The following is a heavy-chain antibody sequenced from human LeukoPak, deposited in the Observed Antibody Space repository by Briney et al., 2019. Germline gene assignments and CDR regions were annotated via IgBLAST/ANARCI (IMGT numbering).Heavy chain of an antibody. CDR2: ISSSSSYI. V-gene: IGHV3-21*01. CDR3: ARESYEYYDFWSGYYQAAYFDY. D-gene: IGHD3-3*01. Sequence: KPGGSLRLSCAASGFTFSSYSMNWVRQAPGKGLEWVSSISSSSSYIYYADSVKGRFTISRDNAKNSLYLQMNSLRAEDTAVYYCARESYEYYDFWSGYYQAAYFDYWGQGTLVTVSS. CDR1: GFTFSSYS. J-gene: IGHJ4*02.